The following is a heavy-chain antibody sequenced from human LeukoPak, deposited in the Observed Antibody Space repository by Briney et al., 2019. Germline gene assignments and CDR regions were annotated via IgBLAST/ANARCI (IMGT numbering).Heavy chain of an antibody. J-gene: IGHJ4*02. V-gene: IGHV3-30*03. CDR3: ARSYDSGWYVSDH. CDR2: ISYDGSSK. CDR1: GFTFSSYP. D-gene: IGHD6-19*01. Sequence: GGSLRLSCSASGFTFSSYPMHWVRQAPGKGLEWVAVISYDGSSKYYADSVKGRFTISRDNSKNTLFLQMNSLRAEDTAVYYCARSYDSGWYVSDHWGQGTLVTVSS.